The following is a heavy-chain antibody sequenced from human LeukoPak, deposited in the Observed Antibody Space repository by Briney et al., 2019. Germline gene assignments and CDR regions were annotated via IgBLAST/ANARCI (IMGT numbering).Heavy chain of an antibody. Sequence: GGSLRPSCAASGFIFSSYNMNWVRQAPGKGLEWVSSIDISDTYYAESVKGRFTISRDNARNSVYLQMHSLRAEDTAVYYCVREERVWFDFDYWGQGTLVTASS. CDR3: VREERVWFDFDY. CDR2: IDISDT. CDR1: GFIFSSYN. V-gene: IGHV3-21*01. D-gene: IGHD3-9*01. J-gene: IGHJ4*02.